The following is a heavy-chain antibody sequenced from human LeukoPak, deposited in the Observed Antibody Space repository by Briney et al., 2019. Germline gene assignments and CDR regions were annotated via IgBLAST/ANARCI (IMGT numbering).Heavy chain of an antibody. CDR1: GFTFSSYA. D-gene: IGHD6-13*01. CDR2: ISYDGSNK. J-gene: IGHJ4*02. V-gene: IGHV3-30-3*01. Sequence: PGGSLRLSCAASGFTFSSYAMHWVRQAPGKGLEWVAVISYDGSNKYYADSVKGRFTISRDNSKNTLYLQMNSLRAEDTAVYYCASGQLRIAAAGMQGLPTHWGQGTLVTVSS. CDR3: ASGQLRIAAAGMQGLPTH.